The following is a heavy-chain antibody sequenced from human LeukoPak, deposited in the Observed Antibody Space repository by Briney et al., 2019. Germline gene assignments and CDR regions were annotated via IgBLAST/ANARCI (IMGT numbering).Heavy chain of an antibody. Sequence: SVKVSCKASGGTFTSHAISWGRQAPGQGLEWMGGVIPIFGSANYAEKFQGRVTIVADDSTSTVYMDLSSLRPDDTAVYYCARTGHLELQNWFDPWGQGTLVIVSS. CDR2: VIPIFGSA. CDR3: ARTGHLELQNWFDP. D-gene: IGHD1-1*01. CDR1: GGTFTSHA. J-gene: IGHJ5*02. V-gene: IGHV1-69*01.